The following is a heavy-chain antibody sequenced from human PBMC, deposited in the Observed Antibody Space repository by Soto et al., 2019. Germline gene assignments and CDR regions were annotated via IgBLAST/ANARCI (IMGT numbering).Heavy chain of an antibody. J-gene: IGHJ4*02. CDR2: IYPGDSDT. Sequence: GESLKISCKGSGYSFTSYWIGWVRQMPGKGLEWMGIIYPGDSDTRYSPSFQGQVTISADKSISTAYLQWSSLKASDTAMYYCARGDGTTMEVGKYFDYWGQGTLVTVSS. CDR3: ARGDGTTMEVGKYFDY. V-gene: IGHV5-51*01. CDR1: GYSFTSYW. D-gene: IGHD1-7*01.